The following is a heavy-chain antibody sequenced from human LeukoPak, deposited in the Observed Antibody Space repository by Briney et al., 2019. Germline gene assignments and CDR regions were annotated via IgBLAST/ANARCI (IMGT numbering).Heavy chain of an antibody. CDR2: INHSGST. CDR3: ARETYYYGSGSYYKSGWFDP. V-gene: IGHV4-34*01. D-gene: IGHD3-10*01. CDR1: GGSFSGYY. Sequence: KSSETLSLTCAVYGGSFSGYYWSWIRQPPGKGLEWIGEINHSGSTNYNPSLKSRVTISVDTSKNQFSLKLGSVTAADTAVYYCARETYYYGSGSYYKSGWFDPWGQGTLVTVSS. J-gene: IGHJ5*02.